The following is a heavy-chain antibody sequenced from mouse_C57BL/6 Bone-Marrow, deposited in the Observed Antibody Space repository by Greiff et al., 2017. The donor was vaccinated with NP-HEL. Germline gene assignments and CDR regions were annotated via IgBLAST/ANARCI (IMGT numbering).Heavy chain of an antibody. V-gene: IGHV3-6*01. Sequence: DVQLQESGPGLVKPSQSLSLTCSVTGYSITSGYYWNWIRQFPGNKLEWMGYISYDGSNNYNPSLKNRISITRDTSKNQFFLKLNSVTTEDTATYYCARKGNYYGSRFAYWGQGTLVTVSA. J-gene: IGHJ3*01. CDR3: ARKGNYYGSRFAY. D-gene: IGHD1-1*01. CDR2: ISYDGSN. CDR1: GYSITSGYY.